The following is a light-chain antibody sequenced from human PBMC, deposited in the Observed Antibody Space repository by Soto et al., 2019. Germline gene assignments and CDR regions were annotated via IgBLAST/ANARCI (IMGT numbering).Light chain of an antibody. Sequence: DIQMTQSPSSLSASVGDRVTITCRASQSLSSYLNWYQQKPGKAPNLLIFGASSLQSGVPSRFSGSGSGTDFTLTITSLQPEDFATYYCQQSYSMPYTFGQGTKLEIK. CDR1: QSLSSY. J-gene: IGKJ2*01. CDR2: GAS. CDR3: QQSYSMPYT. V-gene: IGKV1-39*01.